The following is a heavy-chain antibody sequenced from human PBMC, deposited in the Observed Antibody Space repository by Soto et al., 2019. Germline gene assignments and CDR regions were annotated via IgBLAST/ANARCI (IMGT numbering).Heavy chain of an antibody. CDR2: ISYDGSNT. J-gene: IGHJ4*02. Sequence: QVQLVESGGGVVQPGRSLRLSCAASGFTFSSYGMHWVRQAPGKGLEWVAVISYDGSNTYYADSVKGRFTISRDNSKNTLYLQMNSLRAEDTAVYYCAKDYIRWIPLWLPEYWGQGILVTVSS. V-gene: IGHV3-30*18. CDR3: AKDYIRWIPLWLPEY. D-gene: IGHD5-18*01. CDR1: GFTFSSYG.